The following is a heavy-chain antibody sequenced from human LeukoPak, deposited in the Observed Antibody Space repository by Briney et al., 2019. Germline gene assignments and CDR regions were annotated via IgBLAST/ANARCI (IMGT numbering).Heavy chain of an antibody. CDR2: MYHSGST. V-gene: IGHV4-38-2*02. J-gene: IGHJ4*02. Sequence: SETLSLTCTVSGYSISSGYYWGWIRQPPGKGLEWIGSMYHSGSTYYNPSLKSRVTISVDTSKNQFSLKLSSVTAADTAVYYCASYGVVSGSYPPFDYWGQGTLVTVSS. CDR3: ASYGVVSGSYPPFDY. D-gene: IGHD1-26*01. CDR1: GYSISSGYY.